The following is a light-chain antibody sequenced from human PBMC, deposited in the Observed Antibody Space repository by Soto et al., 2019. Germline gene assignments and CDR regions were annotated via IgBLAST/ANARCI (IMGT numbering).Light chain of an antibody. Sequence: QSALTQPPSASGSPGQSVTISCTGTSSDVGGYNYVSWYQQHPGKAPKVMIYEVSKRPSGVPDRFSGSKSGNTASLTVSGLQAEDEADYYFGSYADVNIVVFGGGTKVTVL. CDR2: EVS. CDR3: GSYADVNIVV. J-gene: IGLJ2*01. V-gene: IGLV2-8*01. CDR1: SSDVGGYNY.